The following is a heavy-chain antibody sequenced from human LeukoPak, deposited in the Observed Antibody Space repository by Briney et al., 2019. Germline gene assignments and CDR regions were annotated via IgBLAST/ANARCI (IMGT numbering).Heavy chain of an antibody. CDR3: ARDPTTVTSLPYYFDF. J-gene: IGHJ4*02. CDR2: INDRGRT. CDR1: GGSFSGYH. V-gene: IGHV4-34*01. Sequence: SETLSLTCAVHGGSFSGYHWNWIRQSPSKGLEWIGEINDRGRTNYDPSLESRVTLSVDTSKKEFSLKLSAVTAADTAVYYCARDPTTVTSLPYYFDFWGQGTLVSVSS. D-gene: IGHD4-17*01.